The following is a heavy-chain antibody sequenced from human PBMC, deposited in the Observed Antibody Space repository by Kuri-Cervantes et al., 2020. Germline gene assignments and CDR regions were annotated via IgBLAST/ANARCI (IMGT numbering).Heavy chain of an antibody. CDR1: GGTFSSYA. CDR3: ARGPHYGDYVVFNAFDI. D-gene: IGHD4-17*01. Sequence: SVKVSCKASGGTFSSYAISWVRQAPGQGLEWMGGIIPIFGTANYAQKFQGRVTITADKSTSTAYIELSSLRSEDTAVYYCARGPHYGDYVVFNAFDIWGQGTMVTVSS. V-gene: IGHV1-69*06. J-gene: IGHJ3*02. CDR2: IIPIFGTA.